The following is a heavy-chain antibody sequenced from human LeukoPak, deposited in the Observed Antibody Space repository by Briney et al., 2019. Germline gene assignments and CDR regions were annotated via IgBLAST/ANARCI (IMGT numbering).Heavy chain of an antibody. V-gene: IGHV4-59*01. CDR3: ARDPIHRDDYNAE. J-gene: IGHJ4*02. CDR2: INYSGTT. D-gene: IGHD5-24*01. CDR1: GPSLGSFY. Sequence: SETLSLTCSVSGPSLGSFYWSWIRQPPGRGLEWVGSINYSGTTNYNPSLQSRVTISIDTSKNQVSLKLNSVTAADTAVYYCARDPIHRDDYNAEWGQGVLVSVSS.